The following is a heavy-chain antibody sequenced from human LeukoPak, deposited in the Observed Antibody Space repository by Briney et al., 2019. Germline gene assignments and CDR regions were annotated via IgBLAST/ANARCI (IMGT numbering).Heavy chain of an antibody. Sequence: PGGSLRLSCAASGFTFSSYEMNWVRQAPGKGLEWVSYISSSGSTIYYADSVKGRFTISRDNAKNSLYLQMNSLRAEDTAVYYCARGSWYGSSWSYEAPDYWGQGTLVTVSS. CDR3: ARGSWYGSSWSYEAPDY. CDR1: GFTFSSYE. V-gene: IGHV3-48*03. D-gene: IGHD6-13*01. CDR2: ISSSGSTI. J-gene: IGHJ4*02.